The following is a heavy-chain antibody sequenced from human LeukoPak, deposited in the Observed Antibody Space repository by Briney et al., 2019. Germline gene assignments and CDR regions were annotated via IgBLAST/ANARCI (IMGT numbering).Heavy chain of an antibody. J-gene: IGHJ3*02. D-gene: IGHD1-26*01. Sequence: GGSLRLSCAASGFTFSSYGMTWVRQAPGKGLEWVSYISSSSTIYYADSVKGRFTISRDNAKNSLYLQLNSLRAEDTAVYYCARARYSGSPDAFDIWGQGTMVTVSS. V-gene: IGHV3-48*01. CDR2: ISSSSTI. CDR3: ARARYSGSPDAFDI. CDR1: GFTFSSYG.